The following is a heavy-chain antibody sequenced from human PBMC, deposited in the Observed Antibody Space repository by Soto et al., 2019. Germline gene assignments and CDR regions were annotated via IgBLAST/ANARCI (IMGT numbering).Heavy chain of an antibody. D-gene: IGHD3-22*01. CDR3: ARINYYDSSGYYFTAFDM. V-gene: IGHV3-74*01. CDR2: INGDGSTT. J-gene: IGHJ3*02. CDR1: VFVLSSSW. Sequence: GSLRLSCSASVFVLSSSWMHWVRQAPGKGLVWVSRINGDGSTTTYADFVKGRFAISRDNAKNTVTLQMNSLRAEDTAVYYCARINYYDSSGYYFTAFDMWGQGTMVTVSS.